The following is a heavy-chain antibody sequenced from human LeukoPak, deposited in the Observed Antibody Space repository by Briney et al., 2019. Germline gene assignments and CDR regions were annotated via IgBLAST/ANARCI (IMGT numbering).Heavy chain of an antibody. V-gene: IGHV1-8*01. D-gene: IGHD6-19*01. CDR2: MNPNNGNA. CDR1: GYTFTNYD. Sequence: ASVKVSCKASGYTFTNYDINWARQATGQGLEWMGWMNPNNGNAGYAQKFQDKVTMTRDTSISTAYKELSSLRSEDTAIYYCARGAWYNSAYTALHYFDYWGQGTLVTVSS. CDR3: ARGAWYNSAYTALHYFDY. J-gene: IGHJ4*02.